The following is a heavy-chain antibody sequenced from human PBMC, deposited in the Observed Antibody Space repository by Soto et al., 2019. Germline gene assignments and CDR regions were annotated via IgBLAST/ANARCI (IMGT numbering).Heavy chain of an antibody. J-gene: IGHJ6*02. V-gene: IGHV1-18*01. CDR1: GYTFTSYG. CDR3: AHSLRSFYYFGLDV. Sequence: ASVKVSCKASGYTFTSYGISWVRQAPGQGLEWMGWISAYNGNTNYAQKLQGRVTMTTDTSTSTAYMELRSLRSDDTAVYYCAHSLRSFYYFGLDVWGQGTTVTVSS. D-gene: IGHD3-10*01. CDR2: ISAYNGNT.